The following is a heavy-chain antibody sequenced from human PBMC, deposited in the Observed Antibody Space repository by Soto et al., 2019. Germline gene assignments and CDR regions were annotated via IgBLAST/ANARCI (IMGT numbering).Heavy chain of an antibody. Sequence: GETLKISCKASGYSFSFYWIGWVRQMPGKGLEWMAIMYPDDSDIRYSPSFEAHVTISADKSTSTAFLQWSSLKASDTAMYYCATAYVYDFENSNYYRDAFDIWGQGTLVTVSS. CDR2: MYPDDSDI. CDR3: ATAYVYDFENSNYYRDAFDI. J-gene: IGHJ3*02. V-gene: IGHV5-51*01. CDR1: GYSFSFYW. D-gene: IGHD3-22*01.